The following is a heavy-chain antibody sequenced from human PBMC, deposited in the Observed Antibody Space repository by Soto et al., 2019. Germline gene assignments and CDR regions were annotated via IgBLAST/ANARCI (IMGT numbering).Heavy chain of an antibody. Sequence: VQLVESGGGLVQPGGCLRLSCAASGFTFNSYSMNWVRQAPGKGLEWVSYISSSSSTIYYADSVKGRFTISRDNAKNSLYLQMNSLRDEDTAVYYCARAGYYGSGILLWGQGTLVTVSS. V-gene: IGHV3-48*02. CDR3: ARAGYYGSGILL. CDR2: ISSSSSTI. D-gene: IGHD3-10*01. J-gene: IGHJ4*02. CDR1: GFTFNSYS.